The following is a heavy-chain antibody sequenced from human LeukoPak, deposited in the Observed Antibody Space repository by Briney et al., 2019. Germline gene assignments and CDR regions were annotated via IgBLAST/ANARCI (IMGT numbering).Heavy chain of an antibody. CDR2: ISGSGGST. J-gene: IGHJ6*03. Sequence: GGSLRLSCAASGFTFSSYAMSWVRQAPGKGLEWVSAISGSGGSTYYADSVKGRFTISRDNSKNTLYLQMNSLRAEDTAVYYCAKESGWSPYYYYYYMDVWGKGTTVTVSS. D-gene: IGHD6-19*01. CDR1: GFTFSSYA. V-gene: IGHV3-23*01. CDR3: AKESGWSPYYYYYYMDV.